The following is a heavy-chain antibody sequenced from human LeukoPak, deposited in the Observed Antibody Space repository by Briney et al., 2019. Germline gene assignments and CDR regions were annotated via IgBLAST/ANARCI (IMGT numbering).Heavy chain of an antibody. Sequence: SETLSLTCTVSGGSISSGNNYWSWIRQPPGKGLEWIEYIYYTGSTFYNPSLKSRVTMSVDTSKNQFSLKLNSVTAADTAVYYCARGELLYDYWGEGTLVTVSS. D-gene: IGHD2-15*01. V-gene: IGHV4-30-4*01. CDR2: IYYTGST. J-gene: IGHJ4*02. CDR1: GGSISSGNNY. CDR3: ARGELLYDY.